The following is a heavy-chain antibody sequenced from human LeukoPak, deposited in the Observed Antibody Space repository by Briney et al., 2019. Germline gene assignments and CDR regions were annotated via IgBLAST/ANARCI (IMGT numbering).Heavy chain of an antibody. CDR3: AKAPGRGKAYSYGYFPY. J-gene: IGHJ4*02. V-gene: IGHV3-23*01. CDR2: ISGSGGST. D-gene: IGHD5-18*01. Sequence: PGGSLRLSCAASGFTFSSYAMSWVPEAPGKGLEWGSAISGSGGSTYYADSVKGRFTISRDNSKNTLYLQMNSRRAEDTAVYYCAKAPGRGKAYSYGYFPYGGQGTVVTFSS. CDR1: GFTFSSYA.